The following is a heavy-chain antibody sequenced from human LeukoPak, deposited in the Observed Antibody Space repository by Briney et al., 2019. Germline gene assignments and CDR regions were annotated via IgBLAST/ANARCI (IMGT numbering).Heavy chain of an antibody. CDR3: ANLLNSGYGEDY. CDR1: GFTFSSYG. CDR2: ISYDGSDK. Sequence: GRSLRLSCAASGFTFSSYGMHWVRQGSGKGLEWVAVISYDGSDKYYADSVKGRFTISRVNSKNTLYLQMNSVRTEDTAVYYCANLLNSGYGEDYWGQGTLVTVSS. D-gene: IGHD5-12*01. V-gene: IGHV3-30*18. J-gene: IGHJ4*02.